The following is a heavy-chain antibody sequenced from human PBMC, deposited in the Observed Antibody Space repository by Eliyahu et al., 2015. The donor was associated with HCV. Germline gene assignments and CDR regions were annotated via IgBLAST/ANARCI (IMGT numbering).Heavy chain of an antibody. V-gene: IGHV3-33*01. CDR2: IWYDGSNK. CDR3: ARDEQPLYYYGMDV. Sequence: QVQLVESGGGVVQPGRSLRLSCAASGFTFSSYGMHWVRQAPGKGLEWVAVIWYDGSNKYYADSVKGRFTISRDNSKNTLYLQMNSLRAEDTAVYYCARDEQPLYYYGMDVWGQGTTVTVSS. J-gene: IGHJ6*02. D-gene: IGHD1/OR15-1a*01. CDR1: GFTFSSYG.